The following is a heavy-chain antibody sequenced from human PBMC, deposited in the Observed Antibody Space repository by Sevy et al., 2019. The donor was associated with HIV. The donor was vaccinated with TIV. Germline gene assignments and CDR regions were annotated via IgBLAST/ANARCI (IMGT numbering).Heavy chain of an antibody. D-gene: IGHD1-1*01. CDR3: AKDGGWYNYAPSDY. V-gene: IGHV3-30*18. J-gene: IGHJ4*02. CDR2: ISYDGFKT. Sequence: GGSLRLSCAASGFTFSTYGMHWVRQAPGKGLEWVALISYDGFKTYYADSMKGRFTISRDNSKNTLYLQMNSLRVEDTALYFCAKDGGWYNYAPSDYWGLGTLVTVSS. CDR1: GFTFSTYG.